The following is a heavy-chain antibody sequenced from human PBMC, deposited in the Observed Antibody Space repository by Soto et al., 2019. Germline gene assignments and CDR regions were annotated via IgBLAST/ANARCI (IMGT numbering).Heavy chain of an antibody. V-gene: IGHV3-33*01. Sequence: GGSLRLSCAASGFTFSSYGMHWVRQAPGKGLEWVAVIWYDGSNKYYADSVKGRFTISRDNSKNTLYLQMNSLRAEDTAVYYCARELYYYDSSGYYPGVYFDYWGQGTLVTVSS. CDR1: GFTFSSYG. D-gene: IGHD3-22*01. CDR2: IWYDGSNK. J-gene: IGHJ4*02. CDR3: ARELYYYDSSGYYPGVYFDY.